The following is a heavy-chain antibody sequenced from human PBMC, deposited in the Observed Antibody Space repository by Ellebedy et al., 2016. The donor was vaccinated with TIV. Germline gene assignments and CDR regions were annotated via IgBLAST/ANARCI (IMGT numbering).Heavy chain of an antibody. CDR2: VSYDGNRK. J-gene: IGHJ4*02. CDR3: AKDAREKAQISGEHDY. V-gene: IGHV3-30*18. D-gene: IGHD5-24*01. Sequence: GESLKISCAASGFPFSTYGIHLVRPAPGKGLECVAVVSYDGNRKYYTDSVKGRFTITRDNSKKTVYLQMNSLRAEDTAVYYCAKDAREKAQISGEHDYWGQGTLVTVSS. CDR1: GFPFSTYG.